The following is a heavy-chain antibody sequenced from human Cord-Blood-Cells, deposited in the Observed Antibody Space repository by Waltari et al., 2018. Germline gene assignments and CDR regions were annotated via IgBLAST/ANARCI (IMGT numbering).Heavy chain of an antibody. J-gene: IGHJ4*02. V-gene: IGHV3-30-3*01. CDR1: GFTFSRYA. D-gene: IGHD1-26*01. CDR3: ASLGGSYLGGDY. CDR2: ISYDGSNK. Sequence: QVQLVESGGGVVQPGRSLRLSCAASGFTFSRYAMHWVRQAPGKGLEWVAVISYDGSNKYYADSVKGRFTISRDNSKNTLYLQMNSLRAEDTTVYYCASLGGSYLGGDYWGQGTLVTVSS.